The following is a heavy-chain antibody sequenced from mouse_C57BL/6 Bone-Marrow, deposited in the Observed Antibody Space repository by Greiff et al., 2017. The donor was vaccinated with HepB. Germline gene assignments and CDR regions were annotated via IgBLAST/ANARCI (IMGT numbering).Heavy chain of an antibody. Sequence: QVQLQQSGAELARPGASVKLSCTASGYTFTSYGISWVKQRTGQGLEWIGEIYPRSGNTYYNEKFKGKATLTADKSSSTAYMELRSLTSEDSAVYFCARGDGSPWLAYWGQGTLVTVSA. V-gene: IGHV1-81*01. CDR1: GYTFTSYG. CDR2: IYPRSGNT. D-gene: IGHD1-1*02. CDR3: ARGDGSPWLAY. J-gene: IGHJ3*01.